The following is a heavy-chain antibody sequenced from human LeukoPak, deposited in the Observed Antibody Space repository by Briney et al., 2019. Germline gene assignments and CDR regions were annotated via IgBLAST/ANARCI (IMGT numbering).Heavy chain of an antibody. CDR2: ISSNGRNT. J-gene: IGHJ4*02. Sequence: GGSLRLSCSASGFTFSSYAMHWVRQAPGKGLEYVSAISSNGRNTYYADSVKGRFTISRDNSKNPLYLQMNSLRVEDTAVYYCAKRGSSSWTQFDYWGQGTLVTVSS. CDR1: GFTFSSYA. D-gene: IGHD6-13*01. V-gene: IGHV3-64*04. CDR3: AKRGSSSWTQFDY.